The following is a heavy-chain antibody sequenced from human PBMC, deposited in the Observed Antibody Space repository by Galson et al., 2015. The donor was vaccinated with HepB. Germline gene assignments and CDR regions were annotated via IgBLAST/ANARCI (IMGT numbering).Heavy chain of an antibody. D-gene: IGHD1-26*01. CDR2: ISGSGGST. Sequence: SLRLSCAASGFTFSSYAMSWVRQAPGKGLEWVSAISGSGGSTYYADSVKGRFTISRDNSKNTLYLQMNSLRAEDTAVYYCAKDYQSWEYYFDYWGQGTLVTVSS. CDR3: AKDYQSWEYYFDY. CDR1: GFTFSSYA. J-gene: IGHJ4*02. V-gene: IGHV3-23*01.